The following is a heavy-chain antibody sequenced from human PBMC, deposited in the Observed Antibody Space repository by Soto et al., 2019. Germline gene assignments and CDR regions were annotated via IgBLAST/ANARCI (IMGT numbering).Heavy chain of an antibody. J-gene: IGHJ4*02. Sequence: ASVKVSCKASGYIFTDYNLHWVRQAPGQSLEWVGWINTGNGNTKYSAKFQARVTISRDTSANTAYMELHNLRSEDTAVYFCARLQRYVEGLPGGLDSWGQGTLVTAPQ. CDR3: ARLQRYVEGLPGGLDS. D-gene: IGHD3-3*01. CDR2: INTGNGNT. CDR1: GYIFTDYN. V-gene: IGHV1-3*04.